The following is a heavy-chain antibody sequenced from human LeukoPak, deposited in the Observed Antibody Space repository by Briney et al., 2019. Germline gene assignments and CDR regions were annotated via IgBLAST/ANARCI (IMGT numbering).Heavy chain of an antibody. CDR3: ARDGGYYDRWT. Sequence: SETLSLTCTVSGGSISSGGYYWSWLRQHPGKGLEWIGYIYYSGSTYYNPSLKSRVTISVDTSKNQFSLKLSSVTAADTAVYYCARDGGYYDRWTWGQGTLVTVSS. D-gene: IGHD1-26*01. CDR1: GGSISSGGYY. CDR2: IYYSGST. V-gene: IGHV4-31*03. J-gene: IGHJ5*02.